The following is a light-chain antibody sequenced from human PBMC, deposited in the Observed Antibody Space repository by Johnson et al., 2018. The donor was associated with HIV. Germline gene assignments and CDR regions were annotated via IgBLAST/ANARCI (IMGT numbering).Light chain of an antibody. CDR3: GTWDSSLSAYV. CDR1: SSKIGNKY. J-gene: IGLJ1*01. Sequence: QSVLTQPPSVSAAPGQKVTISCSGSSSKIGNKYVSWYQQFPGTAPKVLIYDNSKRPSGIPDRFSGSKSATSVTLVITGLQTGDEADYYCGTWDSSLSAYVFGTGTKVTVL. CDR2: DNS. V-gene: IGLV1-51*01.